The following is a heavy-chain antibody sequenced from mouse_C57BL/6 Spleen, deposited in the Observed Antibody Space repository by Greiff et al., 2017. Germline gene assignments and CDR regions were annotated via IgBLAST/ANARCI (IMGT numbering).Heavy chain of an antibody. CDR1: GYSITSDY. Sequence: EVKLQESGPGLAKPSQTLSLTCSVTGYSITSDYWHWIRKFPGNKLEYMGYISYSGSTYYNPSLKSRISITRDTSKNQYYLQLNSVTTEDTATYYCARATVVAFYAMDYWGQGTSVTVSS. V-gene: IGHV3-8*01. CDR2: ISYSGST. J-gene: IGHJ4*01. D-gene: IGHD1-1*01. CDR3: ARATVVAFYAMDY.